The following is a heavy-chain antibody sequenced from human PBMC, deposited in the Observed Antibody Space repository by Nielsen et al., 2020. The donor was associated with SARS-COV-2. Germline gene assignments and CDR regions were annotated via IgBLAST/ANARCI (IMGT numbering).Heavy chain of an antibody. D-gene: IGHD6-13*01. V-gene: IGHV3-30*04. CDR2: ISYDGSNK. CDR3: ARDGQGQQLVRRYYYYYGMDV. Sequence: GESLKISCAASGFTFSSYAMHWVRQAPGKGLEWVAVISYDGSNKYYADSVKGRLTISRDNSKNTLYLQMNSLRAEDTAVYYCARDGQGQQLVRRYYYYYGMDVWGQGTTVTVSS. CDR1: GFTFSSYA. J-gene: IGHJ6*02.